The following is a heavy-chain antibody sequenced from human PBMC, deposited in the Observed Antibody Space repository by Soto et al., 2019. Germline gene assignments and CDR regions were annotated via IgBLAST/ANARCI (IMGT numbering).Heavy chain of an antibody. V-gene: IGHV1-69*08. Sequence: SVKVSCKASGGAFTNYSLNWVRHAPGQGLEWLGGIIPLHNTSNYSLKLLGRGSVTADISSNTVYMHLSGLTSDDTATYYCAIWSTWNPLYYRCMDVWGPGTTVTVSS. CDR1: GGAFTNYS. CDR3: AIWSTWNPLYYRCMDV. D-gene: IGHD1-20*01. CDR2: IIPLHNTS. J-gene: IGHJ6*03.